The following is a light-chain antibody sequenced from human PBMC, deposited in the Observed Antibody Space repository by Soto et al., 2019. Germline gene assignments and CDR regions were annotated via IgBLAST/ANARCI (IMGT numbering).Light chain of an antibody. CDR3: EQYGSSPRT. CDR2: GIS. J-gene: IGKJ1*01. Sequence: EIVLTQSPVTLSLSPGERATLSCRASQSVNANYFAWYQQKPGQAPRLLIYGISSRPTGIPDRFSGSGSGTDFTLTISRLEPEDFAVYYCEQYGSSPRTFGQGTKVEI. CDR1: QSVNANY. V-gene: IGKV3-20*01.